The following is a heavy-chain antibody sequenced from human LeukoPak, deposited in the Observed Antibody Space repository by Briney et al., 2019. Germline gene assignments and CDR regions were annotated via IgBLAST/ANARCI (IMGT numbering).Heavy chain of an antibody. V-gene: IGHV3-43D*03. CDR1: GFTFNDYA. CDR3: AKGTSSWHEFDS. Sequence: GGSLRLSCATSGFTFNDYAMHWVRQAPGKGLEWVSLITWDGGSTYYADSVKGRFTISRDNSKTSLYLQMNSLRAEDTALYYCAKGTSSWHEFDSWGQGTLVTVSS. CDR2: ITWDGGST. J-gene: IGHJ4*02. D-gene: IGHD6-13*01.